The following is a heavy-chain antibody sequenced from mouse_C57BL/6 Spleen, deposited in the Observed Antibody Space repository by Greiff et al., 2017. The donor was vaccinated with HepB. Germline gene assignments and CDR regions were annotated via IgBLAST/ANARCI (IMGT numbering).Heavy chain of an antibody. CDR1: GYTFTSYW. V-gene: IGHV1-55*01. Sequence: QVQLKQSGAELVKPGASVKMSCKASGYTFTSYWITWVKQRPGQGLEWIGDIYPGSGSTNYNEKFKSKATLTVDTSSSTAYMQLSSLTSEDSAVYYCALTTVVARGFAYWGQGTLVTVSA. D-gene: IGHD1-1*01. CDR3: ALTTVVARGFAY. CDR2: IYPGSGST. J-gene: IGHJ3*01.